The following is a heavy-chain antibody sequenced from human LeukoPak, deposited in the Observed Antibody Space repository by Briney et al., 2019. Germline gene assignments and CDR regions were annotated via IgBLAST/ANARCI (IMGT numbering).Heavy chain of an antibody. V-gene: IGHV4-59*01. J-gene: IGHJ4*02. D-gene: IGHD5-24*01. Sequence: PSETLSLTCTVSGGSISSYYWSWIRQPPGKGLEWIGYIYYSGSTNYNPSLKSRVTISVDTSKNQFSLKLSSVTAADTAVNYCARSAVGDGYNFDYWGQGTLVTVSS. CDR2: IYYSGST. CDR3: ARSAVGDGYNFDY. CDR1: GGSISSYY.